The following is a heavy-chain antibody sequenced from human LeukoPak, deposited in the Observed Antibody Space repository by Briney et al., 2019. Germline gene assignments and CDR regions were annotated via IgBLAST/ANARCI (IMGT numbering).Heavy chain of an antibody. J-gene: IGHJ5*02. D-gene: IGHD4-17*01. V-gene: IGHV3-30*02. CDR2: IRYDGGNT. Sequence: PGGSLRLSCAASGFIFSNYAMQWVRQAPGMGLEWVAFIRYDGGNTYYADSVKGRFTISRDNSKNTLYLQMNSLRAEDTAVYYCARDQARLRGVSGLGWFDPWGQGTLVTVSS. CDR3: ARDQARLRGVSGLGWFDP. CDR1: GFIFSNYA.